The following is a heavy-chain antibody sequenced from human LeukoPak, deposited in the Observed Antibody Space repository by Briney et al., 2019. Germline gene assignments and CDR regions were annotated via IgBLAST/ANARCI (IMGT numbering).Heavy chain of an antibody. J-gene: IGHJ4*02. D-gene: IGHD3-22*01. V-gene: IGHV5-51*01. CDR1: GYRFTSYW. CDR2: IYPGDSDT. CDR3: ARLGHTDDSYDSSGYYFYLFDY. Sequence: GESLEISCKGSGYRFTSYWIGWVRQMPGKGLEGIGIIYPGDSDTRYSPSFQGQVTISADKSISTAYLQWSSLKASDTAMYYCARLGHTDDSYDSSGYYFYLFDYWGQGTLVTVSS.